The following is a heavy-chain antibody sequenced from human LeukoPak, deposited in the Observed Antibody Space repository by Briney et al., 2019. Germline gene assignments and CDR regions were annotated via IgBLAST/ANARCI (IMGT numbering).Heavy chain of an antibody. D-gene: IGHD6-13*01. Sequence: SETLSLTCTVSGGSISSRYWSWIRQPPGKGLEWIGYVYYSGSTNYNPSLKSRVTISVDTSKNQFSLKLSSVTAADTAVYYCARNQQGDYYYYYMDVWGKGTTVTVSS. V-gene: IGHV4-59*11. CDR1: GGSISSRY. CDR3: ARNQQGDYYYYYMDV. J-gene: IGHJ6*03. CDR2: VYYSGST.